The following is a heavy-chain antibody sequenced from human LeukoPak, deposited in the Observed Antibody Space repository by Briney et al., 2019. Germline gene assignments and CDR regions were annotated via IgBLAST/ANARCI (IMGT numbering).Heavy chain of an antibody. CDR3: ARYTWLGYYMDV. J-gene: IGHJ6*03. CDR1: GFTFSSYS. D-gene: IGHD3-10*01. CDR2: ISSRSSYI. V-gene: IGHV3-21*01. Sequence: PGGSLRLSCAASGFTFSSYSMNWVRQAPGKGLEWVSSISSRSSYIYYADSVKGRFTISRDNAKNSLYLQMNSLRAEDTAVYYCARYTWLGYYMDVWGKGTTVTVSS.